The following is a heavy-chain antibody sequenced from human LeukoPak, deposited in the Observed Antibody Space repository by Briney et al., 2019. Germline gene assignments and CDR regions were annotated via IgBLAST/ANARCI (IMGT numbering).Heavy chain of an antibody. CDR1: GGSFSGYY. CDR2: INHSGST. CDR3: ARGYRSSTSCYPVDY. Sequence: PSETLSLTCAVYGGSFSGYYWSWIRQPPGKGLEWIGEINHSGSTNYNPSLKSRVTISVDTSKNQFSLKLSSVTAADTAVYYCARGYRSSTSCYPVDYWGQGTLVTVSS. J-gene: IGHJ4*02. V-gene: IGHV4-34*01. D-gene: IGHD2-2*01.